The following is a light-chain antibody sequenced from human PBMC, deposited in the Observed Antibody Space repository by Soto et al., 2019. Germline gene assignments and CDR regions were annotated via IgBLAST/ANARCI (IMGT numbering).Light chain of an antibody. CDR1: QSVSSSY. J-gene: IGKJ4*01. V-gene: IGKV3-20*01. Sequence: EIVLTQSPGTLSLSPGERATLSCRASQSVSSSYLAWYQQKPGQAPRLLIYGASSRATGIPDRFSGSGSGTDFTLTIRTREPEAFAVYYCQQYGSLPGNFGGGTEVEI. CDR3: QQYGSLPGN. CDR2: GAS.